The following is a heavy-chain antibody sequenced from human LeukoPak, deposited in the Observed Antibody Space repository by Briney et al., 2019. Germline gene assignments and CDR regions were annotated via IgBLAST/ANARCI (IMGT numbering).Heavy chain of an antibody. V-gene: IGHV4-4*02. CDR1: GGSISSSNW. J-gene: IGHJ4*02. CDR2: IYHSGST. Sequence: SETLSLTCAVSGGSISSSNWWSWVRPPPGKGLEWIGEIYHSGSTNYNPSLKSRVTISVDTSKNQFSLKLSSMTAADTAVYYCARDRTGTAYFDYWGQGTLVTVSS. D-gene: IGHD1-7*01. CDR3: ARDRTGTAYFDY.